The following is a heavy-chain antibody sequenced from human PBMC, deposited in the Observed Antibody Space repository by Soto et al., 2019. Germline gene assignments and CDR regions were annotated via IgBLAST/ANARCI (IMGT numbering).Heavy chain of an antibody. V-gene: IGHV3-30-3*01. CDR3: AKDSTFGDPGNYFDY. CDR2: ITYDGSNQ. Sequence: GGSLRLSCAASGFIFSSYTMHWVRQAPGKGLEWVGVITYDGSNQYYADSVKGRFTISRDNSRNMLFLQMNSLRADDTAVYFCAKDSTFGDPGNYFDYWGQGTLVTVSA. J-gene: IGHJ4*02. CDR1: GFIFSSYT. D-gene: IGHD3-10*01.